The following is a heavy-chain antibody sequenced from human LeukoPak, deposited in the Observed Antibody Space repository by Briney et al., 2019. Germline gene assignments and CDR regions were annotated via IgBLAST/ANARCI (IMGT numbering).Heavy chain of an antibody. V-gene: IGHV3-30*18. CDR2: ISYDGSNK. J-gene: IGHJ4*02. CDR3: AKDRIAAAGTVDY. D-gene: IGHD6-13*01. Sequence: GGSLRLSCAASGFTFSSYGMHWVHQAPGKGLEWVAVISYDGSNKYYADSVKGRFTISRDNSKNTLYLQMNSLRAEDTAIYYCAKDRIAAAGTVDYWGQGTLVTVSS. CDR1: GFTFSSYG.